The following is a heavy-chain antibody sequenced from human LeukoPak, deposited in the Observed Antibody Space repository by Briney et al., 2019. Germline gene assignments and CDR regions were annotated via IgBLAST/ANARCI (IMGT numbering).Heavy chain of an antibody. Sequence: SQTLSLTCAISGDSVSINSAAWNWIRQSPSRGLEWLGRTYYRSKWYNDYAVSVKSRITINPVTSKNQFSLQLNSVTPEDTAVYYCAREWGLVGATTDWYFDLWGRGTLVTVSS. CDR2: TYYRSKWYN. V-gene: IGHV6-1*01. CDR3: AREWGLVGATTDWYFDL. D-gene: IGHD1-26*01. CDR1: GDSVSINSAA. J-gene: IGHJ2*01.